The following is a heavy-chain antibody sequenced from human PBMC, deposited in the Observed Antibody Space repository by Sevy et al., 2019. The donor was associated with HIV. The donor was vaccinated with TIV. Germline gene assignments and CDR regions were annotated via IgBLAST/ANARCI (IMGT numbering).Heavy chain of an antibody. CDR3: VKDYMFAADWAPDS. V-gene: IGHV3-23*01. J-gene: IGHJ4*02. CDR1: GFTFNNYA. Sequence: GGSLRLSCAASGFTFNNYAMSWVRQPPGNGLEWVSGLIENGVDTYYSDSVRGRFTISRDNSKNTLYLQMNSLRAEDTAIYYCVKDYMFAADWAPDSWGQGTVVTVSS. CDR2: LIENGVDT. D-gene: IGHD3-10*02.